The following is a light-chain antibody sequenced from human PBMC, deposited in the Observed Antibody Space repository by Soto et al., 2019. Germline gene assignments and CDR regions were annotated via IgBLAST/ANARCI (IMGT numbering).Light chain of an antibody. Sequence: EIVLTQSPGTLSLSPGERATLSCRASQSVSSSYLAWYQQKPGQAPRLLIYDASSRATGIPDRFSGSGSGTDFTLTISRLEPEDFAVYYCQQYGNSPLTFGGGTKVDI. V-gene: IGKV3-20*01. CDR1: QSVSSSY. J-gene: IGKJ4*01. CDR3: QQYGNSPLT. CDR2: DAS.